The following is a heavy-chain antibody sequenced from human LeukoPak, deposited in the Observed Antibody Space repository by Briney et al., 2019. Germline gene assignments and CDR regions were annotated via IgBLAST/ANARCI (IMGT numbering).Heavy chain of an antibody. J-gene: IGHJ4*02. CDR3: ANEGGTMLRGDLDY. CDR1: GFTFRSYV. V-gene: IGHV3-23*01. CDR2: ISGSGGST. D-gene: IGHD3-10*01. Sequence: PGGSLRLSCAASGFTFRSYVGTWVRQAPGKGLEWVSAISGSGGSTYYADSVKGRFTISRDNSKNTLYLQMNSLRAEDTAVYYCANEGGTMLRGDLDYWGQGTQVTVSS.